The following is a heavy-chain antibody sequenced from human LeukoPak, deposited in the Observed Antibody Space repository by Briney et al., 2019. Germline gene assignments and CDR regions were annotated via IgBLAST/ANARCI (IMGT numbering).Heavy chain of an antibody. CDR3: AKDRGWLEYYFDY. Sequence: GGSLRLSCAASGFTFSSYAMSWVRQAPGKGLEWVSAISGSGGSTYYADSVKGRFTISRDNSKNTLYLQMNSLRAEDTDVYYCAKDRGWLEYYFDYWGQGTLVTVSS. CDR1: GFTFSSYA. CDR2: ISGSGGST. J-gene: IGHJ4*02. V-gene: IGHV3-23*01. D-gene: IGHD5-18*01.